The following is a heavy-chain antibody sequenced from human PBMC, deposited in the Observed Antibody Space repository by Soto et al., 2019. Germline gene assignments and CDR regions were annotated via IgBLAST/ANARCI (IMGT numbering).Heavy chain of an antibody. CDR1: GFTFSSYE. J-gene: IGHJ5*02. D-gene: IGHD2-2*02. Sequence: PGGSLRLSCAASGFTFSSYEMNWVRQAPGKGLEWVSYISSSGSTIYYADSVKGRFTISRDNAKNSLYLQMNSLRAEDTAVYYCARDGVRHQLLLYPSDGENQKDNWFDPWGQGTLVTVSS. V-gene: IGHV3-48*03. CDR3: ARDGVRHQLLLYPSDGENQKDNWFDP. CDR2: ISSSGSTI.